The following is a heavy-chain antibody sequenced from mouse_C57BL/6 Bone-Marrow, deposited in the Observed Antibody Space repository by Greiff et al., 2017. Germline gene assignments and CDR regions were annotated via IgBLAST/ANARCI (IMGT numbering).Heavy chain of an antibody. CDR3: ARDYSPYYYAIDY. J-gene: IGHJ4*01. V-gene: IGHV1-50*01. CDR2: IDPSDSYP. CDR1: GSPFTSYW. Sequence: QVQLQQPGAELVKPGASVKLSCKASGSPFTSYWMQWVKQRPGPGLEWIGEIDPSDSYPNYNQKLKGKATLTVDTSSSTAYMQLSSLTSEDSAVYDCARDYSPYYYAIDYWGQGTSVTVSS. D-gene: IGHD2-12*01.